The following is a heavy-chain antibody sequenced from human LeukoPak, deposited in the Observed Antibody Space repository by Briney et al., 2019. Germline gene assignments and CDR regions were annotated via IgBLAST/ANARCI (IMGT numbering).Heavy chain of an antibody. CDR2: IYYSGST. Sequence: SETLSLTCTVSGGSISSYYWSWIRQPPGKGLEWIGYIYYSGSTNYNPSLKSRVTISVDTSKNQFSLKLSSVTAVDTAVYYCARDRNWLNEWGQGTLVTVSS. V-gene: IGHV4-59*01. CDR1: GGSISSYY. CDR3: ARDRNWLNE. D-gene: IGHD3-9*01. J-gene: IGHJ4*02.